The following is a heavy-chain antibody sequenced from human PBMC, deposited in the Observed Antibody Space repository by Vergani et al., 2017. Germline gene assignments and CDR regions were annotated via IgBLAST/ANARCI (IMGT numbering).Heavy chain of an antibody. D-gene: IGHD3-10*01. CDR1: GYSFTSYW. V-gene: IGHV5-51*03. J-gene: IGHJ3*01. CDR3: ASGGHGSENGGALQL. CDR2: IYPGDSEV. Sequence: EVQLVQSGAEVKKPGESLKISCKGSGYSFTSYWIGWVRQMPWKGLEWMGIIYPGDSEVKSNPTFRGQVIFSVDTSVNTAYLQWRSLQASDTATYFCASGGHGSENGGALQLWGQGTNITVSS.